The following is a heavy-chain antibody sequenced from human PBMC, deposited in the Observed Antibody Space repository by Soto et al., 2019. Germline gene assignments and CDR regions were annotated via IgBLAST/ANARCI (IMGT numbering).Heavy chain of an antibody. CDR1: GGTFSGHA. J-gene: IGHJ4*02. Sequence: QVQLVQSGAEVKKPGSSVKVSCEASGGTFSGHAISWVRQAPGQGPEWMGGLIPLFGTTQHAQNFQDRLTITAEKSTSTAYMELTSLRFEDTAIYCCARGPNWGYRFASWGQGTLVTVSS. D-gene: IGHD7-27*01. CDR3: ARGPNWGYRFAS. CDR2: LIPLFGTT. V-gene: IGHV1-69*06.